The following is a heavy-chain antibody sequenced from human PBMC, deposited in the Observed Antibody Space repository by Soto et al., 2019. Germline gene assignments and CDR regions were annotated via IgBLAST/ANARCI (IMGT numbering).Heavy chain of an antibody. CDR2: IYYSGST. CDR3: ARGWDDYGDSFDY. Sequence: SETLSLTCTVSGGSISSYYWSWIRQPPGKGLEWIGYIYYSGSTNYNPSLKSRVTISVDTSKNQFSLKLSSVTAADTAVYYCARGWDDYGDSFDYWGQGTLVTVSS. V-gene: IGHV4-59*01. CDR1: GGSISSYY. D-gene: IGHD4-17*01. J-gene: IGHJ4*02.